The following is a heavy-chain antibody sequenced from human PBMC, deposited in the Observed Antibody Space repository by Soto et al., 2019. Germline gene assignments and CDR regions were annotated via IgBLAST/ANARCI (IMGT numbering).Heavy chain of an antibody. CDR1: GFTFINYA. Sequence: EVHLLESGGGLVQPGGSLRLSCAGSGFTFINYAMNWVRQAPGKGLEWVSSISSGGDATFFADSVRGRFTISRDNSKNTVTLQMNSLGVDDTAVYYCARKILGSTSRPNYWYFDLWGRGTLVTVSS. V-gene: IGHV3-23*01. J-gene: IGHJ2*01. CDR3: ARKILGSTSRPNYWYFDL. CDR2: ISSGGDAT. D-gene: IGHD2-2*01.